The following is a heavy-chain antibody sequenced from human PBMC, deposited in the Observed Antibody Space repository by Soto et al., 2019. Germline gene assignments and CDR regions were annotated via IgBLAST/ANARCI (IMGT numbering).Heavy chain of an antibody. J-gene: IGHJ4*02. V-gene: IGHV1-69*02. CDR1: GDTFNFYS. D-gene: IGHD3-10*01. Sequence: QVQLVQSGAEVKRAGSSVKVSCKASGDTFNFYSINWVRQAPGLGLEWLGRVNPILSLSNYAQRFQGRVTMTADKSTSTAYLILNTLKSEDTAIYYCATSYGSGYRAFDYWGQGALVTVSS. CDR2: VNPILSLS. CDR3: ATSYGSGYRAFDY.